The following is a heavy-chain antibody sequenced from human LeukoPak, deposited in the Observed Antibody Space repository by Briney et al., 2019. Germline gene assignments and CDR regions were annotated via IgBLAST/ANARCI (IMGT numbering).Heavy chain of an antibody. J-gene: IGHJ6*02. D-gene: IGHD2-2*01. Sequence: GGSLRLSCAASGFTFSSYVMSWVRQAPGKGLEWVSTISGSSFSTYYADSVKGRFTISRDNSKNTLYLQMNSLRAEDTAIYYCAKEDCSSTSCPMDVWGQGTTVTVSS. CDR2: ISGSSFST. CDR1: GFTFSSYV. V-gene: IGHV3-23*01. CDR3: AKEDCSSTSCPMDV.